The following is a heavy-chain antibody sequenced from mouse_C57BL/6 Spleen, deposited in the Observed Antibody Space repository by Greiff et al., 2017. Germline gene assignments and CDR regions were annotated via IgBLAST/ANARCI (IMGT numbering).Heavy chain of an antibody. V-gene: IGHV2-2*01. D-gene: IGHD2-12*01. CDR3: ASYDPYAMDY. Sequence: QVQLQQSGPGLVQPSQSLSITCTVSGFSLTSYGVHWVRQSPGKGLEWLGVIWSGGSTDYKAAFISRLSIINDNSKSQVFFQMNSLQADDTAIYYCASYDPYAMDYWGQGTSVTVSS. J-gene: IGHJ4*01. CDR2: IWSGGST. CDR1: GFSLTSYG.